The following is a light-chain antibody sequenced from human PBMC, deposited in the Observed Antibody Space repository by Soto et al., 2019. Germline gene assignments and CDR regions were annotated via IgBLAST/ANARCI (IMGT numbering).Light chain of an antibody. CDR2: EGT. J-gene: IGLJ2*01. V-gene: IGLV2-23*01. CDR1: SSDVVNDLL. CDR3: CSYAGIYTLV. Sequence: QSALTQPASVSGSPGQSITISCTGTSSDVVNDLLVSWYQQQPGKAPKLMIYEGTKRPAGVSDRFSGSKSGNTASLTISGLQAEDEADYYCCSYAGIYTLVFGGGTKLTVL.